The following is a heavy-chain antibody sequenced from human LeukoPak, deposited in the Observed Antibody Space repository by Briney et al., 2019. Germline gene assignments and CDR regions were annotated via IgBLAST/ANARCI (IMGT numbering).Heavy chain of an antibody. CDR3: ARGGIVVVTPFDY. J-gene: IGHJ4*02. CDR2: IYYSGST. Sequence: SETLSLTCTVYGGSISSYYWSWIRQPPGRGLEWIGYIYYSGSTNYNPSLKSRVTISVDTSKNQFSLKLSSVTAADTAVYYCARGGIVVVTPFDYWGQGTLVTVSS. CDR1: GGSISSYY. V-gene: IGHV4-59*01. D-gene: IGHD3-22*01.